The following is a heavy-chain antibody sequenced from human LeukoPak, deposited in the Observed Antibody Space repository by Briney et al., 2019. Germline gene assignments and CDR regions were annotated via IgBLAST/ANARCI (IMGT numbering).Heavy chain of an antibody. CDR2: IYYSGNT. D-gene: IGHD3-10*01. Sequence: SETLSLTCTVSGGSISSYYWSWIRQPPGKGLEWIGYIYYSGNTYYNPSLKSRVTISVDTSKNQFSLKLSSVTAADTAVYYCARGYSGSYYPGFDYWGQGTLVTVSS. J-gene: IGHJ4*02. CDR1: GGSISSYY. CDR3: ARGYSGSYYPGFDY. V-gene: IGHV4-30-4*01.